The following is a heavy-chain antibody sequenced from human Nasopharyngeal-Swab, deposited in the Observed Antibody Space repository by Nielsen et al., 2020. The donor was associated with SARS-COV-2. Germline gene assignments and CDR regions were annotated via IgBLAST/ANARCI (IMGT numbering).Heavy chain of an antibody. Sequence: ASVQVSCKASGYTFTGFYVHWVRQAPAQGLECLGRINPSNGVTTYAQKFQGRVTITRDTSNSTVVMELSRLRSDDTAVYYCVMEGDNWEFDSWGQGSLVTVSS. CDR2: INPSNGVT. CDR1: GYTFTGFY. D-gene: IGHD3-16*01. V-gene: IGHV1-2*06. CDR3: VMEGDNWEFDS. J-gene: IGHJ4*02.